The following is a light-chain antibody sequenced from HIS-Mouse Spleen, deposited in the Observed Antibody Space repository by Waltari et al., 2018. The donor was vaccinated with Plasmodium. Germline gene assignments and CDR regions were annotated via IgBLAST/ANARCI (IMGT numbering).Light chain of an antibody. CDR2: HAS. V-gene: IGKV3-11*01. J-gene: IGKJ4*01. CDR1: QSVSSY. CDR3: QQRSNWPSLT. Sequence: EIVLTQSPATLSLSPGERATLSCRASQSVSSYLALYQQKPGQAPRLLIYHASNMATGIPSRFSGSGSGTDFTLTISSLEPEDFAVYYCQQRSNWPSLTFGGGTKVEIK.